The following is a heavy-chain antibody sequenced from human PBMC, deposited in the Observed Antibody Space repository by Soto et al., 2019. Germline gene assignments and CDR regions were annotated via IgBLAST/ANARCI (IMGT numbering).Heavy chain of an antibody. D-gene: IGHD3-9*01. J-gene: IGHJ4*02. V-gene: IGHV4-61*01. CDR3: AGAYYDILTGYPWDY. CDR1: GGSVSSGSYY. Sequence: QVQLQESGPGLVKPSETLSLTCTVSGGSVSSGSYYWSWIRQPPGKGLEWIGYIYYSGSTNYNPPLKSRVTISVDTSKNQFSLKLSSVTAADTAVYYCAGAYYDILTGYPWDYWGQGTLVTVSS. CDR2: IYYSGST.